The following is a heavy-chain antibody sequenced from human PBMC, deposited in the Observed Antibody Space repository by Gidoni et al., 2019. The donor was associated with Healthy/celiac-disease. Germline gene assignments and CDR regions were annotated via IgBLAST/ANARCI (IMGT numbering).Heavy chain of an antibody. CDR1: GFPFSSHG. CDR3: ALQYYYGSGSYYPYYYYGMDV. V-gene: IGHV3-30*03. J-gene: IGHJ6*02. D-gene: IGHD3-10*01. CDR2: ISYDGSNK. Sequence: QVQLVESGGGVVQPGRSLRLSCAASGFPFSSHGMHWVRQAPGKGLEWVAVISYDGSNKYYADSVKGRFTISRDNSKNTLYLQMNSLRAEDTAVYYCALQYYYGSGSYYPYYYYGMDVWGQGTTVTVSS.